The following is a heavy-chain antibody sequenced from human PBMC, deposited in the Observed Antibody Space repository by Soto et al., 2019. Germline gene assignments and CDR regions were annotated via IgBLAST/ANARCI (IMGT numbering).Heavy chain of an antibody. D-gene: IGHD2-21*02. J-gene: IGHJ6*02. CDR1: GGSISYEYYH. CDR3: TREDDGGDRDYYGLDV. Sequence: SETLSLTCTVSGGSISYEYYHWTWIRQSPGKGLEWIGYIHYSGSIIYNPSFKSRVTISVDTSKNQFSLQLSSVTAADTAVYFCTREDDGGDRDYYGLDVWGQGTTVTVSS. CDR2: IHYSGSI. V-gene: IGHV4-30-4*08.